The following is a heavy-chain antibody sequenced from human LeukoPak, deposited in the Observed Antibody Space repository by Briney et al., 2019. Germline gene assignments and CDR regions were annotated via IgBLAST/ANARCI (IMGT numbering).Heavy chain of an antibody. CDR1: GCSISRYF. J-gene: IGHJ4*02. Sequence: SETLSLTCSVSGCSISRYFWRWIRQPPAKGLEWIGYIFYSGSTNYNPYFKSRVTILLDTSKNQFSLKLSSVTAADTAVYYCARGGSGSYPFDYWGQGTLVTVSS. V-gene: IGHV4-59*01. D-gene: IGHD3-10*01. CDR3: ARGGSGSYPFDY. CDR2: IFYSGST.